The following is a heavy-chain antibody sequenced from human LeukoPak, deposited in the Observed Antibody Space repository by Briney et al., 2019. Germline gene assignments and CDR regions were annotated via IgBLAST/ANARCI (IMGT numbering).Heavy chain of an antibody. J-gene: IGHJ4*02. D-gene: IGHD2-15*01. V-gene: IGHV3-74*01. Sequence: GGSLRLSCAASGFTFRSYWMHWVRQAPGKGRVWVSRINSDGSSTSYADSVKGRFTISRDSAKNTLYLQMNSLRVEDSAVYYCARDQIYCSGGYCYFDYWGQGTLVTVSS. CDR2: INSDGSST. CDR3: ARDQIYCSGGYCYFDY. CDR1: GFTFRSYW.